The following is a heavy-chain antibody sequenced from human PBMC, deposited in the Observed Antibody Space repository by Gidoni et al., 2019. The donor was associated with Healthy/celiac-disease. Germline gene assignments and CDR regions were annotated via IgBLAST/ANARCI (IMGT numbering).Heavy chain of an antibody. V-gene: IGHV3-9*01. CDR3: AKDEGSDYGGNEPAGY. CDR1: GFTFDDYP. D-gene: IGHD4-17*01. CDR2: SSWNSGSI. J-gene: IGHJ4*02. Sequence: VHLVESGGGLVQPGRALRLSCAACGFTFDDYPMHWVRQAPGKGLEWVSGSSWNSGSIGYADAVEGRFTISRDNAKNSLYLKMNSLRAEDTALYYCAKDEGSDYGGNEPAGYWGQGTLVTVSS.